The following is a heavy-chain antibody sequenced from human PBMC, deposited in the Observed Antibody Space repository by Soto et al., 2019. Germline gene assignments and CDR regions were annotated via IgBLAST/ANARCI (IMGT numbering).Heavy chain of an antibody. CDR2: ISYDGTKK. CDR1: GFTFSNSG. V-gene: IGHV3-30*18. Sequence: GGSLRLSCSASGFTFSNSGMHWVRQAPGKGLEWVAVISYDGTKKNYDPSVKGRFTISRDNSKSKLYLQMNSLRAEDTALYYCAKGRSYYYYYGVDVWGQGTTVTVSS. J-gene: IGHJ6*02. CDR3: AKGRSYYYYYGVDV.